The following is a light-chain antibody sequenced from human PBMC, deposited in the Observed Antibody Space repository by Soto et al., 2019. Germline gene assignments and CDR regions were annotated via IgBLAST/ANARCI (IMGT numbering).Light chain of an antibody. V-gene: IGKV3-20*01. CDR3: QHSVTSSIT. CDR2: GAS. CDR1: QSVSSTS. Sequence: EVVLTQSPGTLSLSPGERVTILCLASQSVSSTSLAWYQQKPGQTPRLLIYGASSRATGTPDRSSGGGSGTHFTLTISRLEPEDFAVYYWQHSVTSSITFGPGTRLEIK. J-gene: IGKJ5*01.